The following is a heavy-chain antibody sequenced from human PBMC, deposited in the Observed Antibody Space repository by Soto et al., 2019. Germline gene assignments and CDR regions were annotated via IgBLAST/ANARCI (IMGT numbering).Heavy chain of an antibody. CDR1: GFNFNQYW. D-gene: IGHD2-15*01. Sequence: EAQLVESGGGLVQPGGSLRLSCSASGFNFNQYWMSWVRQAPGKGLEWVANIKQDGSDKNYVGSVRGRFTISRDNAKNPLYLQMDSLRVEDTALYYCASGGGWSFDSWGQGTLVTVSS. J-gene: IGHJ4*02. CDR3: ASGGGWSFDS. V-gene: IGHV3-7*01. CDR2: IKQDGSDK.